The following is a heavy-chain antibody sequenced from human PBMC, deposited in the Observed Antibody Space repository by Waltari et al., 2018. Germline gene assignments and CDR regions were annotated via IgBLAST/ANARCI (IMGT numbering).Heavy chain of an antibody. J-gene: IGHJ4*02. CDR3: ARGNYDSSGYYFFWGYLFDY. CDR2: ISSSGSTI. D-gene: IGHD3-22*01. Sequence: DVQLVESGGGLVQPGKSLRLSCKASVFTSRRYGMTWVRQAPWKGLEWVSYISSSGSTIYYADSVKGRLTISRDNAKNSLYLQMNSLRAEDTAVYYCARGNYDSSGYYFFWGYLFDYWGQGTLVTVSS. V-gene: IGHV3-48*03. CDR1: VFTSRRYG.